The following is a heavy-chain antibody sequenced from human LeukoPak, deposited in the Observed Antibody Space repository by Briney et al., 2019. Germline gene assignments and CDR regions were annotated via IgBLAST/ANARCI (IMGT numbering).Heavy chain of an antibody. V-gene: IGHV3-30*02. D-gene: IGHD2-2*01. CDR2: IRYDGSNK. J-gene: IGHJ4*02. Sequence: SGGSLRLSCAASGFTFSSYGMHWVRQAPGKGLEWVAFIRYDGSNKYYADSVKGRFTISRDNSKNTLYLQMSSLRAEDAAVYYCAKGPGYCSSTNCYYFDYWGQGTLVTVSS. CDR3: AKGPGYCSSTNCYYFDY. CDR1: GFTFSSYG.